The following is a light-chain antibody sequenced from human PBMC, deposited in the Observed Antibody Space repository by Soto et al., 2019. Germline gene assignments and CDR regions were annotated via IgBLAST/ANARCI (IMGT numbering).Light chain of an antibody. CDR2: AND. J-gene: IGLJ3*02. CDR1: SSNIGSNY. Sequence: QPVLTQPPSASGTPGQRLIISCSGRSSNIGSNYVYWYQQLPGTAPKLLIYANDQRPSEVPDRFSGSKSGTSASLAISGLRSEDEASYSCAAWDDSLGGSWVFGGGTQLTVL. V-gene: IGLV1-47*02. CDR3: AAWDDSLGGSWV.